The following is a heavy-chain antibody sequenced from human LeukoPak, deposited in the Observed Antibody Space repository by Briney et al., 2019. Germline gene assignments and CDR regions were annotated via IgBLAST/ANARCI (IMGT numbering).Heavy chain of an antibody. CDR1: GFDFSSYE. CDR3: AREAPKYCSGGSCYPGDYFDY. CDR2: ISRRGTTI. D-gene: IGHD2-15*01. J-gene: IGHJ4*02. Sequence: GGSLRLSCAASGFDFSSYEMNWVRQAPGKGLEWVSFISRRGTTIYYADSVKGRFTISRDNAKNSLYLQMNSLRAEDTAVYYCAREAPKYCSGGSCYPGDYFDYWGQGTLVTVSS. V-gene: IGHV3-48*03.